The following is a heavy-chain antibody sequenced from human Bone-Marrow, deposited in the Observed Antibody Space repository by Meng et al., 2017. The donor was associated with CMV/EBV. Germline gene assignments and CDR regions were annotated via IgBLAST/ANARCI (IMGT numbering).Heavy chain of an antibody. CDR3: ARGEGGSSSPFDH. CDR1: GFIFDDYD. V-gene: IGHV3-20*04. CDR2: IEWNGDGT. J-gene: IGHJ4*02. D-gene: IGHD6-6*01. Sequence: GESLKISCAASGFIFDDYDMSWVRQAPGKGLEWVSGIEWNGDGTGYADSVKGRFTIPRDNAKNSLYLQMNSLRVDDTALYYCARGEGGSSSPFDHWGQGTLVTVSS.